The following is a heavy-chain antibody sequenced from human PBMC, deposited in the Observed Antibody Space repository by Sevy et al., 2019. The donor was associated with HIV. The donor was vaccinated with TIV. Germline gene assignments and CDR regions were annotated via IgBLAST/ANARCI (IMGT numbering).Heavy chain of an antibody. CDR1: GGTFSKYA. V-gene: IGHV1-69*13. CDR3: ARDRGFSSTSEYGMDV. Sequence: ASVKVSCKASGGTFSKYAITWVRQAPGQGLEWMGGIIPIFGTANYAQKFQGRVTITADESTSTAYMELSSLRSEDTAVYYCARDRGFSSTSEYGMDVRGQGTTVTVSS. CDR2: IIPIFGTA. D-gene: IGHD2-2*01. J-gene: IGHJ6*02.